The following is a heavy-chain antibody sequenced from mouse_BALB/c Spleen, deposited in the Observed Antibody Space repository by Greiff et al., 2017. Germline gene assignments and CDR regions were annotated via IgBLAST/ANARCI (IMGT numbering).Heavy chain of an antibody. Sequence: VQLKESGPGLVKPSQSLSLTCSVTGYSITSCYYWNWIRQFPGNKLEWMGYISYDGSNNYNPSLKNRISITRDTSKNQFFLKLNSVTTEDTATYYCARCTYDYDRYYLDYWGQGTTLTVSS. CDR3: ARCTYDYDRYYLDY. J-gene: IGHJ2*01. CDR2: ISYDGSN. D-gene: IGHD2-4*01. V-gene: IGHV3-6*02. CDR1: GYSITSCYY.